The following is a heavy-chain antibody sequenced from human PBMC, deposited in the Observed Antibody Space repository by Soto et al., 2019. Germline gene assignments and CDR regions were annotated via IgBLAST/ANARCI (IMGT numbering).Heavy chain of an antibody. D-gene: IGHD6-6*01. Sequence: GGSLRLSCAASGFTFSSYAMSWVRQAPGKGLEWVSAISGSGGSTYYADSVKGRFTISRDNSKNTLYLQMNSLRAEDTAVYYCAKDGGSRIAARAYYMDVWGKGTTVTVSS. J-gene: IGHJ6*03. CDR3: AKDGGSRIAARAYYMDV. V-gene: IGHV3-23*01. CDR1: GFTFSSYA. CDR2: ISGSGGST.